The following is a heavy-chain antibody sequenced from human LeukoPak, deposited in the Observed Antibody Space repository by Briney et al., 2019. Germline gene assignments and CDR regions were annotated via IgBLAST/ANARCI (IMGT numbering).Heavy chain of an antibody. V-gene: IGHV4-34*01. J-gene: IGHJ4*02. CDR3: ARGRGSCSSTSCYILDY. D-gene: IGHD2-2*02. Sequence: SETLSLTCAVYGGSFSGYYWGWIRQPPGKGLEWIGEINHSGSTNYNPSLKSRVTISVDTSKNQFSLKLSSVTAADTAVYYCARGRGSCSSTSCYILDYWGQGTLVTVSS. CDR2: INHSGST. CDR1: GGSFSGYY.